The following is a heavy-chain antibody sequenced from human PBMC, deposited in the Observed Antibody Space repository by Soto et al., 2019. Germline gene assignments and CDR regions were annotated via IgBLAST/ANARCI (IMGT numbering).Heavy chain of an antibody. CDR2: FDPEDGET. CDR3: ATGSTATTFRGFDY. D-gene: IGHD2-2*01. V-gene: IGHV1-24*01. CDR1: GYTLTELS. J-gene: IGHJ4*02. Sequence: GASVKVSCKVSGYTLTELSMHWVRQAPGKGLEWMGGFDPEDGETIYAQKFQGRVTMTEDTSTDTAYMELSSLRSEDTAVYYCATGSTATTFRGFDYWGQGTLVTVSS.